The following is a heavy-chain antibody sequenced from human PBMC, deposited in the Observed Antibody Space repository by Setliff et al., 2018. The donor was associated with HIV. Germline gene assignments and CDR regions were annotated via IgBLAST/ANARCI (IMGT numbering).Heavy chain of an antibody. Sequence: SETLSLTCTVFGASITTDTYYWAWIRQPPGKGLEWIGSIYHRGSTHHNPSLKSRLTFSVDTTKNQFSLKLSPVTAADTAVYYCARSFGTGNSRLGNWGQGTLVTVSS. CDR1: GASITTDTYY. CDR2: IYHRGST. D-gene: IGHD2-8*02. CDR3: ARSFGTGNSRLGN. J-gene: IGHJ4*02. V-gene: IGHV4-39*01.